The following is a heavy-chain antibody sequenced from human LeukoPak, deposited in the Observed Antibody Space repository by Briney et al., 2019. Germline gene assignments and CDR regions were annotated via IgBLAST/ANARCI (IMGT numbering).Heavy chain of an antibody. CDR2: INPNSGGT. J-gene: IGHJ4*02. D-gene: IGHD5-18*01. CDR1: GYTFTGYY. V-gene: IGHV1-2*02. Sequence: ASVKVSCKASGYTFTGYYMHWVRQAPGQGLEWMGWINPNSGGTNYAQKFQGRVTMTRDTSISTAYMELSRLRSDDTAVYYCAREVDTAMVHPTHYYFDYWGQGTLLTVSS. CDR3: AREVDTAMVHPTHYYFDY.